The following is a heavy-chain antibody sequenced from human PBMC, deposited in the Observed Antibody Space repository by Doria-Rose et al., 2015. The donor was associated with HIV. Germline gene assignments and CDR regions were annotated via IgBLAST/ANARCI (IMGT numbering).Heavy chain of an antibody. J-gene: IGHJ4*02. CDR2: IFSDDDR. Sequence: QVTLKESGPVLVKPTETLTLTCTVSRVSLSSPGMGVSWIRQPPGKALEWLANIFSDDDRSYKTSLKSRLPISRGTSKSQVVLTMTDMDPVDTATYYCARIKSSRWYHKYYFDFWGQGTLVIVSA. V-gene: IGHV2-26*01. CDR3: ARIKSSRWYHKYYFDF. CDR1: RVSLSSPGMG. D-gene: IGHD6-13*01.